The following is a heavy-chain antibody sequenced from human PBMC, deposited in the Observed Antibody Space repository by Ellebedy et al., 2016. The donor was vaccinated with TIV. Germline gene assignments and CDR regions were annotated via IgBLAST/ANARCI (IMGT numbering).Heavy chain of an antibody. Sequence: GGSLRLSXAASGFTFSSYAMHWVRQAPGKGLEWVAVISYDGSNKYYADSVKGRFTISRDNSKNTLYLQMNSLRAEDTAVYYCARGWELLVDPWGQGTLVTVSS. CDR1: GFTFSSYA. V-gene: IGHV3-30-3*01. CDR3: ARGWELLVDP. J-gene: IGHJ5*02. D-gene: IGHD1-26*01. CDR2: ISYDGSNK.